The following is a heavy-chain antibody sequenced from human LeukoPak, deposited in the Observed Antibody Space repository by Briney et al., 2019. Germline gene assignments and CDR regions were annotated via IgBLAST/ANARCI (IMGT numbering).Heavy chain of an antibody. CDR1: GGSISSYY. D-gene: IGHD1-26*01. CDR2: IYTSGTT. CDR3: ARDLGGSYYNLLYYYYYMDV. V-gene: IGHV4-4*07. Sequence: PSETLSLTCTVSGGSISSYYWSWIRQPAGKGLEWIGRIYTSGTTNYNPSLKSQVAISVETSKNQFSLKLSSVTAADTAVYYCARDLGGSYYNLLYYYYYMDVWGKGTTVTVSS. J-gene: IGHJ6*03.